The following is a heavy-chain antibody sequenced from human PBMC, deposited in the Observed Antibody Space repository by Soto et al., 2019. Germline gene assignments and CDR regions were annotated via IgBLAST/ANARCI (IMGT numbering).Heavy chain of an antibody. CDR1: GFTFEDHA. J-gene: IGHJ5*02. D-gene: IGHD3-22*01. V-gene: IGHV3-9*01. CDR3: TKGRGALTVVSNWFDP. Sequence: EVQLVESGGGLVQPGKSLKLSCVAIGFTFEDHAMHWIRQVPGKGLEWVAGINWNSGITGYADSVKGRFTISRDNANNSLHLEMNSRKSEDTALYYCTKGRGALTVVSNWFDPWGQGTPVTVSS. CDR2: INWNSGIT.